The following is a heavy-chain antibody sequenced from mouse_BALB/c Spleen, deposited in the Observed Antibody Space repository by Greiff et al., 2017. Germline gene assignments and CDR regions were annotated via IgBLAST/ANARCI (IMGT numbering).Heavy chain of an antibody. J-gene: IGHJ2*01. Sequence: EVQRVESGGGLVQPGGSRKLSCAASGFTFSSFGMHWVRQAPEKGLEWVAYISSGSSTIYYADTVKGRFTISRDNPKNTLFLQMTSLRSEDTAMYYCARKGAKGDYFDYWGQGTTLTVSS. D-gene: IGHD6-1*01. CDR1: GFTFSSFG. V-gene: IGHV5-17*02. CDR2: ISSGSSTI. CDR3: ARKGAKGDYFDY.